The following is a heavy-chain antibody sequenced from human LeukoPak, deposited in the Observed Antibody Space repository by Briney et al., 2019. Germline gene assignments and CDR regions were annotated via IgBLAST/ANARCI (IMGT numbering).Heavy chain of an antibody. J-gene: IGHJ6*02. V-gene: IGHV1-69*13. D-gene: IGHD3-22*01. CDR1: GGTFSSYA. Sequence: SVKVSCKASGGTFSSYAISWVRQAPGQGLEWMGGIIPIFGTANNAQKFQGRVTITADESTSTAYMELSSLRSEDTAVYYCARNYYDSSGYYVPPLGYYYYGMDVWGQGTTVTVSS. CDR2: IIPIFGTA. CDR3: ARNYYDSSGYYVPPLGYYYYGMDV.